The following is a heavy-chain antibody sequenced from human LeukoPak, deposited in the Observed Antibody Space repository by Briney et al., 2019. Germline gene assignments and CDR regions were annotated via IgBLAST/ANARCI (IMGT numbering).Heavy chain of an antibody. CDR3: ARHPNSTWDY. CDR1: GFTFSSYW. Sequence: GGSLRLSCAASGFTFSSYWMSWVRQAPGKGLEWVANIKQDGSEKYYVDSVKGRFTISRDNSKNTLYVQVNSLGTEDTAVYYCARHPNSTWDYWGQGTLVTVSS. J-gene: IGHJ4*02. CDR2: IKQDGSEK. D-gene: IGHD6-13*01. V-gene: IGHV3-7*03.